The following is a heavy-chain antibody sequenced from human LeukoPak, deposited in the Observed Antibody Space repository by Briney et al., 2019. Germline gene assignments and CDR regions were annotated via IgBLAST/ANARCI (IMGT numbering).Heavy chain of an antibody. D-gene: IGHD3-22*01. J-gene: IGHJ4*02. Sequence: SETLSLTCSVSGGSITNYYWSWIRQSPGKGLEWIGFIYNTGRTNYNPSLQSRVTMSIDTSKNQFSLKLTSVTAADTAVYYCARHDSSGYYRPLDYWGQGTLVTVSS. V-gene: IGHV4-59*08. CDR3: ARHDSSGYYRPLDY. CDR1: GGSITNYY. CDR2: IYNTGRT.